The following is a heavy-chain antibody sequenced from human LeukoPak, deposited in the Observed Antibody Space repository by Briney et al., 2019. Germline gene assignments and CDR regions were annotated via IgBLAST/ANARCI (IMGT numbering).Heavy chain of an antibody. V-gene: IGHV3-21*01. J-gene: IGHJ4*02. CDR2: ISSSSSYI. CDR1: GFTFNTYR. CDR3: ARGSIAARAPFDY. D-gene: IGHD6-6*01. Sequence: GGSLRLSCAASGFTFNTYRMTWVRQTPGKGLEWVSSISSSSSYIYYADSVKGRFTISRDNARNSLYLQMNSLRAEDTAVYYCARGSIAARAPFDYWGQGTLVTVSS.